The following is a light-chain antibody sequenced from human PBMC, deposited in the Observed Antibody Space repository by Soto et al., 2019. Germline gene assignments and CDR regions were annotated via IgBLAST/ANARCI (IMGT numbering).Light chain of an antibody. J-gene: IGLJ1*01. Sequence: QSALTQPASVSGSPGQSITISCTGTSRDIGASNYVSWYQQHPGKAPKVMIYEVNNRPPGVSNRFSGSKSGNTASLTISGLQPEDEGDYYCSSHAGSNNYVFGTGTKVTVL. V-gene: IGLV2-14*01. CDR1: SRDIGASNY. CDR2: EVN. CDR3: SSHAGSNNYV.